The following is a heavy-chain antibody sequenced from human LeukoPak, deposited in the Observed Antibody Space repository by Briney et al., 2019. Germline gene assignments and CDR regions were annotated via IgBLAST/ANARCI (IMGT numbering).Heavy chain of an antibody. J-gene: IGHJ6*04. D-gene: IGHD3-10*01. CDR1: GGSFSGYY. Sequence: PSETLSLTCAVYGGSFSGYYWSWIRQPPGKGLEWIGEINHSGSTNYNPSLKSRVTTSVDTFKNQFSLKLSSVTAADTAVYYCARDKVRGVQGRYYYYYGMDVWGKGTTVTVSS. V-gene: IGHV4-34*01. CDR3: ARDKVRGVQGRYYYYYGMDV. CDR2: INHSGST.